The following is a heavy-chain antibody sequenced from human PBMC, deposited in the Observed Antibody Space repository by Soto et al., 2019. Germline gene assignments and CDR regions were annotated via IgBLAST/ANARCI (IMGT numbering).Heavy chain of an antibody. CDR1: GFTFSSYG. Sequence: QVQLVESGGGVVQPGRSLRLSCAASGFTFSSYGMHWVRQAPGKGLEWVAVIWYDGSNKYYADSVKGRFTISRDNSKNTLYLQMNSLRAEDTAVYYCARTHLRYFDWLLEFDYWGQGTLVTVCS. V-gene: IGHV3-33*01. J-gene: IGHJ4*02. D-gene: IGHD3-9*01. CDR2: IWYDGSNK. CDR3: ARTHLRYFDWLLEFDY.